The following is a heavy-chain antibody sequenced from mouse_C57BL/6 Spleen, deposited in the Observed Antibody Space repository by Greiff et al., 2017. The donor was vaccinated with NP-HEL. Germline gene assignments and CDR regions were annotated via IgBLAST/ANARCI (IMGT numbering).Heavy chain of an antibody. CDR1: GFSLTSYG. V-gene: IGHV2-2*01. CDR2: IWSGGST. CDR3: ARKGLYYGSSFRY. Sequence: QVHVKQSGPGLVQPSQSLSITCTVSGFSLTSYGVHWVRQSPGKGLEWLGVIWSGGSTDDNAAFRSRLSISKDNSKSQVCYKRNRLQADDTAIYYCARKGLYYGSSFRYWGQGTSVTVSS. J-gene: IGHJ4*01. D-gene: IGHD1-1*01.